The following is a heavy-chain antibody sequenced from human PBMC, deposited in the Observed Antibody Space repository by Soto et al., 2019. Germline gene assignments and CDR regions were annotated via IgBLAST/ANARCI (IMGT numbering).Heavy chain of an antibody. Sequence: SETLSLTCAVYGGSFSGYYWSWIRQPPGKGLEWIGEINHSGSTNYNPSLKSRVTISVDASKNQFSLKLSSVTAADTAVYYCARLSGYYDILTGYYNWFDPWGQGTLVTVSS. CDR1: GGSFSGYY. CDR3: ARLSGYYDILTGYYNWFDP. V-gene: IGHV4-34*01. D-gene: IGHD3-9*01. J-gene: IGHJ5*02. CDR2: INHSGST.